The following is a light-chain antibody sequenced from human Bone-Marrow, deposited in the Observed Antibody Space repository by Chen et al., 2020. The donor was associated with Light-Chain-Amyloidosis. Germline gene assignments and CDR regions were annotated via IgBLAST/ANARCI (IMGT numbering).Light chain of an antibody. CDR3: QAWDGNTVV. Sequence: SYELTQAPSVSVSPGQTAIITCSGDKLGEKYTSWHQQRPGQSPVLVIYQDSERPSGSPERFSGSNAGDTATLTIRVTRALDEGEYYCQAWDGNTVVFGGGTKLTVL. J-gene: IGLJ2*01. V-gene: IGLV3-1*01. CDR1: KLGEKY. CDR2: QDS.